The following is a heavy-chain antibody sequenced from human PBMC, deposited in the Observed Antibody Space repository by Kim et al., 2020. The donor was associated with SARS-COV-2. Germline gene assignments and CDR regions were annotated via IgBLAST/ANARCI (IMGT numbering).Heavy chain of an antibody. CDR3: TLPARYSSGWYIGRAPGKYGMDV. J-gene: IGHJ6*02. CDR2: IRSKANSYAT. Sequence: GGSLRLSCAASGFTFSGSAMHWVRQASGKGLEWVGRIRSKANSYATAYAASVKGRFTISRDDSKNTAYLQMNSLKTEDTAVYYCTLPARYSSGWYIGRAPGKYGMDVWGQGTTVTVSS. CDR1: GFTFSGSA. V-gene: IGHV3-73*01. D-gene: IGHD6-19*01.